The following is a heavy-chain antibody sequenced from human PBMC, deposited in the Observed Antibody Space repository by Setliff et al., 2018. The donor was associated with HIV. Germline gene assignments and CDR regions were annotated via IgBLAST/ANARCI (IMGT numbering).Heavy chain of an antibody. D-gene: IGHD3-10*01. V-gene: IGHV1-3*01. J-gene: IGHJ3*01. CDR1: GYTFTSYA. CDR3: ARRIGGYSIDAFDV. Sequence: ASVKVSCRASGYTFTSYAMHWVRQAPGQRLEWMGWIHAGNGDTKYSQNFQGGVTITRDTSASTAYMELSSLRSEDTAVYFCARRIGGYSIDAFDVWGRGTMVTVSS. CDR2: IHAGNGDT.